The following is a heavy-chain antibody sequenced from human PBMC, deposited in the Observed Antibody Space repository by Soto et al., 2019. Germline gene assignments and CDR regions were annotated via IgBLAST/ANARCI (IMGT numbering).Heavy chain of an antibody. D-gene: IGHD2-8*01. V-gene: IGHV3-21*01. CDR2: ISSSSSYI. J-gene: IGHJ4*02. Sequence: GGSLRLSCAASGFTFSSYSMNWVRQAPGKGLEWVSSISSSSSYIYYADSVKGRFTISRDNAKNSLYLQMNSLRAEDTAVYYCARAYCNHGVCFPGIYWGQGTLVTVSS. CDR3: ARAYCNHGVCFPGIY. CDR1: GFTFSSYS.